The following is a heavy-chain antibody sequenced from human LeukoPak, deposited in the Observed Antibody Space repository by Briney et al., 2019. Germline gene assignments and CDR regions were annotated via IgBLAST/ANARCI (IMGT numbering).Heavy chain of an antibody. Sequence: PGGSLRLSCAASGFSFSTYDMHWVRQGPGKGLEWVAFIRYDGSNKYYADSVKGRFTISRDNSKNTLYLQMNSLRAEDTAVYYCARGVLRVVVPAALYWGQGTLVTVSS. V-gene: IGHV3-30*02. CDR1: GFSFSTYD. J-gene: IGHJ4*02. CDR3: ARGVLRVVVPAALY. CDR2: IRYDGSNK. D-gene: IGHD2-2*01.